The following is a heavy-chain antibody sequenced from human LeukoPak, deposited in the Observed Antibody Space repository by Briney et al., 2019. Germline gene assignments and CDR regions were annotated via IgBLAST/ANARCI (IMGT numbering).Heavy chain of an antibody. CDR2: INHSGST. Sequence: SETLSLTCAVYGGSFSGYYWSWIRQPPGKGLEWIGEINHSGSTNYNPSLKSRVTISVDTSKNQFSLKLSSVTAADTAVYYCAGEPTAPSGCEGYYYGMDVWGQGTTVTVSS. V-gene: IGHV4-34*01. D-gene: IGHD6-19*01. CDR3: AGEPTAPSGCEGYYYGMDV. CDR1: GGSFSGYY. J-gene: IGHJ6*02.